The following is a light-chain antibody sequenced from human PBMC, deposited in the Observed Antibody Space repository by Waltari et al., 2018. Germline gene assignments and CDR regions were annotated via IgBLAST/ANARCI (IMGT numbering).Light chain of an antibody. V-gene: IGLV3-25*03. CDR3: QSADSRGSYHGV. Sequence: SYELTQPPSVSVSPGQTATIPCPGDVLPNQPAYWYQQKPGQAPVLVMQNDTDRPSGIADRFSVSSSEATVAVTISGVQAEDEADYDCQSADSRGSYHGVFGGGTKLTVL. CDR2: NDT. J-gene: IGLJ3*02. CDR1: VLPNQP.